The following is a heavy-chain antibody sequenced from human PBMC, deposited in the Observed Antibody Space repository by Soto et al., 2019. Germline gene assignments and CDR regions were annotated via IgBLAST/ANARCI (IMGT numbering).Heavy chain of an antibody. CDR2: ISGSGGTT. Sequence: GGSLRHSWAASGFTCSNYAMIWVRQAPAEGLEWVSSISGSGGTTYYADSVKGRFTISRDNSKNTLYLQMNSLRAEDTAVYYCAKDGRGVGADDPNWGQGTLVTVSS. V-gene: IGHV3-23*01. CDR3: AKDGRGVGADDPN. J-gene: IGHJ4*02. D-gene: IGHD1-26*01. CDR1: GFTCSNYA.